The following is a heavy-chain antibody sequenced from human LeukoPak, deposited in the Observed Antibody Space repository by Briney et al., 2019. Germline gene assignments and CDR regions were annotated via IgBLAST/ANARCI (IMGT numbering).Heavy chain of an antibody. Sequence: ASVKVSCKASGYTFNGYYMHWVRQAPGQGLEWMGWINPNSGGTNYAQKVQGRVTITRSTSISTAYMELSSLRSEDTAVYYCARAPVTTGPYYYYMDVWGKGTTVTVSS. CDR3: ARAPVTTGPYYYYMDV. D-gene: IGHD4-17*01. V-gene: IGHV1-2*02. CDR1: GYTFNGYY. CDR2: INPNSGGT. J-gene: IGHJ6*03.